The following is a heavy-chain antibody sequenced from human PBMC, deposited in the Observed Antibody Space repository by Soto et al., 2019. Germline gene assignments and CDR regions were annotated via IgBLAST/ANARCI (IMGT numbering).Heavy chain of an antibody. J-gene: IGHJ4*02. D-gene: IGHD3-16*02. CDR1: SASLDSDH. V-gene: IGHV4-59*01. Sequence: QVHLQESGPGLVKPSETLSLTCAVSSASLDSDHWSWIRQPPGKGLEWIGYIYPNGRTNYNPSLRGRVAISIDKSKNQFSLRLDSVFAADAAVYFCARMRGLGEISPFFDQWGQGTLVTVSS. CDR3: ARMRGLGEISPFFDQ. CDR2: IYPNGRT.